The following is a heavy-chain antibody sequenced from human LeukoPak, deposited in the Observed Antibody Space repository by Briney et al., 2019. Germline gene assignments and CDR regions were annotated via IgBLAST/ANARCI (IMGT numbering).Heavy chain of an antibody. CDR3: ARKGSSWYSFDY. D-gene: IGHD6-13*01. CDR1: GGTFSSYA. J-gene: IGHJ4*02. V-gene: IGHV1-18*01. Sequence: ASVKVSCKASGGTFSSYAISWVRQAPGQGLEWMGWISAYNGNTNYAQKLQGRVTMTTDTSTSTAYMELRSLRSDDTAVYYCARKGSSWYSFDYWGQGTLVTVSS. CDR2: ISAYNGNT.